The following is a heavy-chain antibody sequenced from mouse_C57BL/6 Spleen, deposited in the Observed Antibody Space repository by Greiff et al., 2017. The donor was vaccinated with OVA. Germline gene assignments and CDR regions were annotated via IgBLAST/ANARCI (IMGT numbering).Heavy chain of an antibody. CDR1: GYTFTDYA. CDR3: DGSTPDEAMDY. Sequence: QVQLQQSGPELVRPGVSVKISCKGSGYTFTDYAMHWVKQSHAKSLEWIGVISTYYGDASYNQKFKDKATMTVDKSSSTAYMALARLTSEASAVSSCDGSTPDEAMDYWGQGTSVTVSS. D-gene: IGHD1-1*01. V-gene: IGHV1-67*01. CDR2: ISTYYGDA. J-gene: IGHJ4*01.